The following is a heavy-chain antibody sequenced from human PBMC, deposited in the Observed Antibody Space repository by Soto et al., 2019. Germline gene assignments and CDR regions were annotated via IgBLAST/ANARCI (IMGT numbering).Heavy chain of an antibody. CDR2: ISGSGGST. D-gene: IGHD2-2*01. Sequence: GGYLRLSCAASGFTFRSYAMSWVRQAPGKGLEWVSAISGSGGSTYYADSVKGRFTISRDNSKNTLYLQMNSLRAEDTAVYYCAKELWYFSCTSCHFYYYNGMDVWSHVPTVT. CDR1: GFTFRSYA. CDR3: AKELWYFSCTSCHFYYYNGMDV. J-gene: IGHJ6*02. V-gene: IGHV3-23*01.